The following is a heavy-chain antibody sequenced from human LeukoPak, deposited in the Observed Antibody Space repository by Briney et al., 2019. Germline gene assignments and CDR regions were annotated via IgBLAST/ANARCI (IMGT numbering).Heavy chain of an antibody. D-gene: IGHD6-13*01. CDR2: IKQDGSEK. V-gene: IGHV3-7*01. J-gene: IGHJ4*02. Sequence: GGSLRLSCAASGFTFSSYWMTWVRQAPGKGLEWVATIKQDGSEKYYVHSVKGRFTISRDNAKSSLYLQMNSLRAEDTAVYYCATDTIVAARNSGDYWGQGTLVTVSS. CDR3: ATDTIVAARNSGDY. CDR1: GFTFSSYW.